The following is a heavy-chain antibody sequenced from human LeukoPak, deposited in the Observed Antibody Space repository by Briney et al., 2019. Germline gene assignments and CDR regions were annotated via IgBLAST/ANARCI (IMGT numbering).Heavy chain of an antibody. Sequence: SQTLSLTCAISGDSVSSISVVWNWIPQSPSRGLEWLGRPSYRSKWYSEYAVSVKSRINISPDTSKSQFSLQLTSVTPEDTAVYYCSLARSEYHYGMDVWGQGATVTVSS. CDR2: PSYRSKWYS. V-gene: IGHV6-1*01. CDR1: GDSVSSISVV. J-gene: IGHJ6*02. CDR3: SLARSEYHYGMDV.